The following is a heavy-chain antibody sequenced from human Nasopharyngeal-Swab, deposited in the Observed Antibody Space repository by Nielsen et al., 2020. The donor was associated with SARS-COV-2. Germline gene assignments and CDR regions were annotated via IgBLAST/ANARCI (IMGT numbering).Heavy chain of an antibody. Sequence: WIRQPPGKALEWLALIYWNDDKRYSPSLKSRLTITKDTSKSQVVLTMTNMDPVDTATYYCAHRGGYCSSTSCYTAFEFVVEYYFDYWGRGTLVTVSS. D-gene: IGHD2-2*02. J-gene: IGHJ4*02. CDR3: AHRGGYCSSTSCYTAFEFVVEYYFDY. CDR2: IYWNDDK. V-gene: IGHV2-5*01.